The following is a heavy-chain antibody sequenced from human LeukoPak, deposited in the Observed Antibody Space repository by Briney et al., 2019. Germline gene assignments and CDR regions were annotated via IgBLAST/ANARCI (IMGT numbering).Heavy chain of an antibody. V-gene: IGHV3-23*01. CDR3: AILSWDIVVVPADRPVSDY. CDR2: ISGSGGST. Sequence: AGGSLRLSCAASGFTFSSYAMSWVRQAPGKGLEWVSAISGSGGSTYYADSVKGRFTISRDNSKNTLYLQMNSLRAEDTAVYYCAILSWDIVVVPADRPVSDYWGQGTLVTVSS. D-gene: IGHD2-2*01. J-gene: IGHJ4*02. CDR1: GFTFSSYA.